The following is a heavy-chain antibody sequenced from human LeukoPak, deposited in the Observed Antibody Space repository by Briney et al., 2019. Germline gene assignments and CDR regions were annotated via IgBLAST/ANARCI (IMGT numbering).Heavy chain of an antibody. CDR1: GYSFTSYW. V-gene: IGHV5-51*01. J-gene: IGHJ4*02. CDR3: ARRDSSGWYYFDY. CDR2: IYPGDSDT. D-gene: IGHD6-19*01. Sequence: AQSLEISCKGSGYSFTSYWIGWVRQMPGKGMGWMGIIYPGDSDTRYSPSFQRQITISAEKSINTAYLQWSSLKASDTAMYYCARRDSSGWYYFDYWGQGGLGSVSS.